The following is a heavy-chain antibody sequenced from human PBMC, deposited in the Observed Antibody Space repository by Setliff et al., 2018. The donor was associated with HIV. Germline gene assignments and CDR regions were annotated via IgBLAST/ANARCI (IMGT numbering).Heavy chain of an antibody. Sequence: PSETLSLTCTVSGGSITGYYWTWIRQSARKGLEWIGHINTSGSTKYNPSLKSRLTISVDASKNQFSLRLSSVTAADTAVYYCASSPAWRSDFGLHTFDYWGQGTLVTVSS. CDR1: GGSITGYY. D-gene: IGHD2-2*01. CDR3: ASSPAWRSDFGLHTFDY. J-gene: IGHJ4*02. CDR2: INTSGST. V-gene: IGHV4-4*07.